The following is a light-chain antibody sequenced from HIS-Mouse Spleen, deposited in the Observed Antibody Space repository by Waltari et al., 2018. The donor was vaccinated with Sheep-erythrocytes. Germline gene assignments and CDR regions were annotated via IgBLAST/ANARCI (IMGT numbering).Light chain of an antibody. V-gene: IGLV2-8*01. Sequence: QSALTQPPSASGYPGQSVTISCPGPSSDVGGYNYVSWYQQHPGKAPKLMIYEVSKRPSGVPDRFSGSKSGNTASLTVSGLQAEDEADYYCSSYAGSNNYVFGTGTKVTVL. J-gene: IGLJ1*01. CDR2: EVS. CDR1: SSDVGGYNY. CDR3: SSYAGSNNYV.